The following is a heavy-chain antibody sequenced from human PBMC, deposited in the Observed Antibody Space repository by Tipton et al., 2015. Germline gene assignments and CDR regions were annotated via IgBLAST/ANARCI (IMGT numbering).Heavy chain of an antibody. V-gene: IGHV4-61*01. CDR1: GGSVSSGSYY. J-gene: IGHJ4*02. D-gene: IGHD4-23*01. Sequence: TLSLTCTVSGGSVSSGSYYWNWIRQPPGKGLEWIGYIQYSGSTYYNPSLKSRVTISIDRFKNQFSLTLNSVAAADTAVYYCARARGRHGGLFDSWGQGTLVTVSS. CDR3: ARARGRHGGLFDS. CDR2: IQYSGST.